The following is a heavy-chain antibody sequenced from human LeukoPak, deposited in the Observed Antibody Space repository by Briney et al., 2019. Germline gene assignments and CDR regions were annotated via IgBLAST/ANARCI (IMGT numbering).Heavy chain of an antibody. V-gene: IGHV3-9*01. D-gene: IGHD3-22*01. Sequence: GGSLRLSCAASGFTFYDYAMHWVRHAPGKGVEGVSGISSNSGSIGYADSVKGRFTISRDNTKNSLYLQMNSLRAEDTALYYCATSGYAEYYFDYWGQGTLVTVSS. CDR2: ISSNSGSI. CDR3: ATSGYAEYYFDY. CDR1: GFTFYDYA. J-gene: IGHJ4*02.